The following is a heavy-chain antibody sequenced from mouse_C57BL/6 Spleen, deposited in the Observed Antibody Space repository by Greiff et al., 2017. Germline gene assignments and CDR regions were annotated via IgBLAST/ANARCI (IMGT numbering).Heavy chain of an antibody. CDR3: ARDAMDY. CDR1: GCTFTSYW. Sequence: QVQLQQPGAELVMPGASVKLSCKASGCTFTSYWMHWVKQRPGQGLEWIGEIDPSDSYTNYNQKFKGKSTLTVDKSSSTAYMQLSSLTSEDSAVYYCARDAMDYWGQGTSVTVSS. J-gene: IGHJ4*01. V-gene: IGHV1-69*01. CDR2: IDPSDSYT.